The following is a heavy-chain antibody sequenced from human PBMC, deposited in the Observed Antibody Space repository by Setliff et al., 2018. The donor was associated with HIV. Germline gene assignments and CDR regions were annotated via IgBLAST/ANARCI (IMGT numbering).Heavy chain of an antibody. D-gene: IGHD3-10*01. CDR2: IDHSGNI. Sequence: PSETLSLTGAVYGGSFNDYYWTWLRQPPGKGLEWIGEIDHSGNIKYHASLKSRVTISKATSKNQISLKLRSVTAADTAVYYCARGLNYYGSGSYLPLGYWGQGTLVTVSS. CDR3: ARGLNYYGSGSYLPLGY. V-gene: IGHV4-34*01. J-gene: IGHJ4*02. CDR1: GGSFNDYY.